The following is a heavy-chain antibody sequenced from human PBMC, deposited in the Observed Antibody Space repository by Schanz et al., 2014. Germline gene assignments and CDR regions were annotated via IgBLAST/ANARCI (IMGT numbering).Heavy chain of an antibody. CDR2: IKHDGSVK. J-gene: IGHJ4*02. Sequence: EVQLVESGGGVVQPGRSLRLSCAASGFTFSSYGMHWVRQAPGKGLEWVANIKHDGSVKDYVDSVEGRFTISRDNAKRSLFLQMNSLRVEDTAVYYCVSQTGSPNYWGQGTLVTVSS. D-gene: IGHD6-13*01. CDR3: VSQTGSPNY. CDR1: GFTFSSYG. V-gene: IGHV3-7*01.